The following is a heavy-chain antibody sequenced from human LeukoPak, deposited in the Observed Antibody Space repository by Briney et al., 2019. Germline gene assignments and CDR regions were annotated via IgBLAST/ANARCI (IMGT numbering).Heavy chain of an antibody. CDR2: INPNDGGT. V-gene: IGHV1-2*02. Sequence: ASVKVSCKASGYTFTDYFMHWVRQAPGQGLEWMAYINPNDGGTDHAQNFQGRVTLTRDTSIYTAYMELNRLTSDDTAVYYCARGTYYYDSSGYFDYWGQGTLVTVSS. CDR1: GYTFTDYF. J-gene: IGHJ4*02. CDR3: ARGTYYYDSSGYFDY. D-gene: IGHD3-22*01.